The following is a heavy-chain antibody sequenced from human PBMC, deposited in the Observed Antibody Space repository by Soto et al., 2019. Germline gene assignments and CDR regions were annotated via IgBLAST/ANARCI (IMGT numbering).Heavy chain of an antibody. J-gene: IGHJ5*02. CDR2: ISGSGGST. D-gene: IGHD6-6*01. V-gene: IGHV3-23*01. Sequence: GGSLRLCCAASGFTFSSYAMSWVRQAPGKGLEWVSAISGSGGSTYYADSAKGRFTISRDNSKNTLYLQMNSLRAEDTAVYYCAKHPSYSSSSFRWFDPWGQGTLVTVSS. CDR1: GFTFSSYA. CDR3: AKHPSYSSSSFRWFDP.